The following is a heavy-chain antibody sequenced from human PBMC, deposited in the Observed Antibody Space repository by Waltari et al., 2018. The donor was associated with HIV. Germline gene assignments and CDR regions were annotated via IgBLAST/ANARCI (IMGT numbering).Heavy chain of an antibody. CDR2: ISSSGNTI. J-gene: IGHJ4*02. CDR1: GFTFSDYY. Sequence: QVQLVESGGGLVEPGGSLRLSCAASGFTFSDYYMNWIRQAPGKGLELVSYISSSGNTIYYADSVKGRFTISRDNAKNSLYLQLNSLRAEDTAVYYCARDRYYDTSGYRSLDYWGQGTLVTGSS. V-gene: IGHV3-11*01. D-gene: IGHD3-22*01. CDR3: ARDRYYDTSGYRSLDY.